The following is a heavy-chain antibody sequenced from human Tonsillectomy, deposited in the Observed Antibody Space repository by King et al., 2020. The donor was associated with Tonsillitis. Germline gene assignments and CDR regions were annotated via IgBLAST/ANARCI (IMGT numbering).Heavy chain of an antibody. J-gene: IGHJ4*02. CDR2: IRSDGSIK. CDR3: AKDFPAAFFDY. CDR1: GFSFSNYG. Sequence: VQLVESGGGVVQPGGSLRLYCAASGFSFSNYGMHWVRQAPGKGLEWVAFIRSDGSIKYYADPVKGRFTISRDNSKNTQYLQINSPRPEDTAVYYFAKDFPAAFFDYWGQGTLVTVSS. V-gene: IGHV3-30*02. D-gene: IGHD6-25*01.